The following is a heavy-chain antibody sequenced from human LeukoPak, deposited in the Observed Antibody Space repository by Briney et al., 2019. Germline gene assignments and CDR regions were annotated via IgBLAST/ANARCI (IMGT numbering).Heavy chain of an antibody. V-gene: IGHV4-59*01. Sequence: SETLSLTCTVSGGSISSYYWSWIRQPPGKGLEWIGYIYYSGSTNYNPSLKSRVTISVDTSKNQFSLKLSSVTAADTAVYYCARDRKIVVVPAATYYYYGMDVWGQGTRSPSP. J-gene: IGHJ6*02. D-gene: IGHD2-2*01. CDR3: ARDRKIVVVPAATYYYYGMDV. CDR2: IYYSGST. CDR1: GGSISSYY.